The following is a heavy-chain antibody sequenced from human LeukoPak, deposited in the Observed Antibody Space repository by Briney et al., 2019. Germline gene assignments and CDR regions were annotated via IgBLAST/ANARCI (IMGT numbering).Heavy chain of an antibody. J-gene: IGHJ4*02. CDR1: GFSVSDNY. D-gene: IGHD4-11*01. CDR3: ARESKGVFDY. V-gene: IGHV3-53*01. CDR2: IYSGGST. Sequence: GGSLRLSCAASGFSVSDNYMSWVRQAPGKGLEWVAVIYSGGSTFYTDSVKGRFIISRDNAKNTLYLQMNSLRAEDTAVYYCARESKGVFDYWGQGTLVTVSS.